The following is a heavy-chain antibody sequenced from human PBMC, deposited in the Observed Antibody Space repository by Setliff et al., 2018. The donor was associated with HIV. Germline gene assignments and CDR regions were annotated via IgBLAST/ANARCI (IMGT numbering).Heavy chain of an antibody. CDR3: ARGSSGWTFDY. CDR1: GGSISAYY. Sequence: PSETLSLTCTVSGGSISAYYWSWIRQPPGKGLEWIGYIYYSGGTAYNPSLKSRVTISVGASKNQVSLKLSSVTAADTAVYYCARGSSGWTFDYWGQGTLVTVAS. V-gene: IGHV4-59*01. J-gene: IGHJ4*02. D-gene: IGHD6-19*01. CDR2: IYYSGGT.